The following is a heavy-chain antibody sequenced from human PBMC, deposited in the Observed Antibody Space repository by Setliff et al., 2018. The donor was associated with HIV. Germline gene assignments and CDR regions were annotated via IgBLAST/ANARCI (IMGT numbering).Heavy chain of an antibody. J-gene: IGHJ4*02. CDR3: ATKRVVRGRPFDS. CDR2: INHSGST. Sequence: SETLSLTCAVYGGSASGYYWTWMRHLPGRGLQWIGEINHSGSTTYNPSLKSRIKISVDMSKNQFSINMTSVTAADTAVYYCATKRVVRGRPFDSWGQGTLVTVSS. D-gene: IGHD3-10*01. V-gene: IGHV4-34*01. CDR1: GGSASGYY.